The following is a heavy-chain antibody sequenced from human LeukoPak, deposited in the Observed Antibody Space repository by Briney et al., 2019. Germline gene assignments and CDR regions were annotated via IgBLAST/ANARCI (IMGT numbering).Heavy chain of an antibody. D-gene: IGHD6-13*01. J-gene: IGHJ3*02. V-gene: IGHV4-34*01. CDR2: INHSGST. CDR1: GGSFSGYY. CDR3: ARIAAADPVAFDI. Sequence: PSETLSLTCAVYGGSFSGYYWSWIRQPPGKGLEWIGEINHSGSTNYNPSLKSRVTISVDTSKNQFSLKLSSVTAADTAVYYCARIAAADPVAFDIWGQGTMVTVSP.